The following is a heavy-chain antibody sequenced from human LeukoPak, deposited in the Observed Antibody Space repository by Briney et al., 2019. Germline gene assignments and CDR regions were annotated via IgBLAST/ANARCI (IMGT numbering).Heavy chain of an antibody. V-gene: IGHV3-21*01. J-gene: IGHJ4*02. CDR3: ARDRIAARPYFDY. Sequence: GGSLRLSCAASGFTFSSYSMNWVRQAPGKGLEWVSSISSSSSYIYYADSVKGRFTIPRDNAKNSLYLQMNSLRAEDTAVYYCARDRIAARPYFDYWGQGTLVTVSS. CDR1: GFTFSSYS. CDR2: ISSSSSYI. D-gene: IGHD6-6*01.